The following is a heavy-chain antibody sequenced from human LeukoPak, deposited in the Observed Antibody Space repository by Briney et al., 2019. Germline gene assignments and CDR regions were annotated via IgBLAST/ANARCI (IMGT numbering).Heavy chain of an antibody. V-gene: IGHV1-8*01. Sequence: ASVKVSCKASGDTFTTYDINWVRQAPGQGLEWMGWMNPKSGNTVYAQKFQGRVIMTRDTSKSTAYMELSSLRSEDTAVYYCAKDRTAAAGFFDYWGQGTLVTVST. J-gene: IGHJ4*02. D-gene: IGHD6-13*01. CDR3: AKDRTAAAGFFDY. CDR1: GDTFTTYD. CDR2: MNPKSGNT.